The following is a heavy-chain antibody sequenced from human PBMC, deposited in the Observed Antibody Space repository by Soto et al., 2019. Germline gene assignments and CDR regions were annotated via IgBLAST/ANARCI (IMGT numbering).Heavy chain of an antibody. CDR1: GLTFESRA. CDR2: ITDNGGDA. CDR3: ARGSTESYPGSRIFDF. V-gene: IGHV3-23*01. Sequence: GGSMRLSCLASGLTFESRAMSWVRQAPGEGLQWVATITDNGGDAKYADSVRGRFVISRDNSKKTLYLQMTSLTAEDSAMYFCARGSTESYPGSRIFDFWGWGILVPVSS. J-gene: IGHJ4*02. D-gene: IGHD3-10*01.